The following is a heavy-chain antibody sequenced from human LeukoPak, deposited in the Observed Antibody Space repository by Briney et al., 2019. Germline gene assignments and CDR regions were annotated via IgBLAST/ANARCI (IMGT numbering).Heavy chain of an antibody. CDR3: AKTVGAVAGTGYFDY. J-gene: IGHJ4*02. CDR2: ISGSGGST. CDR1: GSTFSSYG. D-gene: IGHD6-19*01. Sequence: GGTLRLSCAASGSTFSSYGMSWVRQAPGKGLEWVSAISGSGGSTYYADSVKGRFTISRDNSKNTLYLQMNSLRAEDTAVYYCAKTVGAVAGTGYFDYWGQGTLVTVSS. V-gene: IGHV3-23*01.